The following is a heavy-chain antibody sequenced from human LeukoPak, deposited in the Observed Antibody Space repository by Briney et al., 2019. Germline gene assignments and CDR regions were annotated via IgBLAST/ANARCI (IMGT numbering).Heavy chain of an antibody. CDR3: ARHYYDSAFDI. CDR2: ISSSGSTI. CDR1: GFTFSSYS. V-gene: IGHV3-48*04. D-gene: IGHD3-22*01. J-gene: IGHJ3*02. Sequence: GGSLRLSCAASGFTFSSYSMNWVRQAPGKGLEWVSYISSSGSTIYYADSVKGRFTISRDNAKNSLYLQMNNLRAEDTAVYYCARHYYDSAFDIWGQGTMVTVSS.